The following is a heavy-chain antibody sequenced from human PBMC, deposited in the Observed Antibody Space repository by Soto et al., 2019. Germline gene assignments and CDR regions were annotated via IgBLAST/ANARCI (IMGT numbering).Heavy chain of an antibody. D-gene: IGHD7-27*01. J-gene: IGHJ5*02. CDR3: AKFGVTGDEENWFDP. CDR2: ISGSGGST. Sequence: GGSLRLSCAASGFTFSSYAMSWVRQAPGKGLEWVSAISGSGGSTYYADSVKGRFTISRDNSKNTLYLQMNSLRAEDTAVYYGAKFGVTGDEENWFDPWGQGTLVTVSS. V-gene: IGHV3-23*01. CDR1: GFTFSSYA.